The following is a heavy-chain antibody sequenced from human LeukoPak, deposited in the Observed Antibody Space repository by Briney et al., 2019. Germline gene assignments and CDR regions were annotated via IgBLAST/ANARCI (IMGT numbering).Heavy chain of an antibody. D-gene: IGHD7-27*01. CDR1: GGSFSGYY. J-gene: IGHJ4*02. CDR2: INHSGST. V-gene: IGHV4-34*01. Sequence: SETLSLTCAVYGGSFSGYYWSWIRQPPGKGLEWIGEINHSGSTNYNPSLKSRVTISVDTSKNQFSLKLSSVTAADTAVYYCARASGGTGEFDYWGQGTLVTVSS. CDR3: ARASGGTGEFDY.